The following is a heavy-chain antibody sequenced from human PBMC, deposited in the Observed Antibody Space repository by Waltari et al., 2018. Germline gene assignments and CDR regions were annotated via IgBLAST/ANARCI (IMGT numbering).Heavy chain of an antibody. CDR1: GGTFSSYT. V-gene: IGHV1-69*02. J-gene: IGHJ6*02. Sequence: QVQLVQPGAEVKKPGSSVKVSCKASGGTFSSYTISWVRQAPGQGLEWMGRIIPILGIANYAQKFQGRVTITADKSTSTAYMELSSLRSEDTAVYYCASWAASGYYYYGMDVWGQGTTVTVSS. CDR2: IIPILGIA. D-gene: IGHD6-25*01. CDR3: ASWAASGYYYYGMDV.